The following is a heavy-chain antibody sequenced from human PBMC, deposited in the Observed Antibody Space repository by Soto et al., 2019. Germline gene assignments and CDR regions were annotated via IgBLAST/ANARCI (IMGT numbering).Heavy chain of an antibody. J-gene: IGHJ4*02. CDR2: ISSTTNYI. Sequence: SGGSLRLSCAASGFTFTRYSMNWVRHAPGKGLEWVSSISSTTNYIYYGDSMKGRFTISRDNAKNSLYLEMNSLRAEDTAVYYCARESEDLTSNFDYWGQGTLVTVSS. CDR3: ARESEDLTSNFDY. V-gene: IGHV3-21*06. CDR1: GFTFTRYS.